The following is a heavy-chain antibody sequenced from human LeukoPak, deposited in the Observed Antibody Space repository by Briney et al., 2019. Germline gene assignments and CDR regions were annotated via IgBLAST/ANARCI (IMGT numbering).Heavy chain of an antibody. CDR3: AKDTGGNGAYFYAMDV. CDR2: ISCDTK. V-gene: IGHV3-9*01. J-gene: IGHJ6*02. D-gene: IGHD4-23*01. CDR1: GFPFHHYD. Sequence: GGSLRLSCVGSGFPFHHYDMHWVRQPPGKGLEWVSAISCDTKTYADSVKGRFTISRDRARISVYLQMDSLRPEDTALYYCAKDTGGNGAYFYAMDVWGQGTSVTVS.